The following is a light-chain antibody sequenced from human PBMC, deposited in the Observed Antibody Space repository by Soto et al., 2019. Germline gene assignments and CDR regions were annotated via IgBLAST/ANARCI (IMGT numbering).Light chain of an antibody. Sequence: EIVLTQSPGTLSLSPGERATLSCRASQSVSSSYLAWYQQKPGQAPRLLIHGASSRATGIPDRFSGSGSGTDFILTISRLEPEDFAVYYCQQYASSPWTFGQGTKVEIK. CDR2: GAS. J-gene: IGKJ1*01. V-gene: IGKV3-20*01. CDR1: QSVSSSY. CDR3: QQYASSPWT.